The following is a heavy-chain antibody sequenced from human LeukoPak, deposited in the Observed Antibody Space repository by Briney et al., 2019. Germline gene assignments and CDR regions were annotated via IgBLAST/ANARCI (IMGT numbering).Heavy chain of an antibody. CDR1: GGTFSSYA. J-gene: IGHJ4*02. D-gene: IGHD3-16*02. Sequence: SVKVSCKASGGTFSSYAISWVRQAPGQGLEWMGGIIPIFGTANYAQKFQGRVTITTDESTSTAYMELSRLRSEDTAVYYCARDSVWGSYRYDYWGQGTLVTVSS. V-gene: IGHV1-69*05. CDR2: IIPIFGTA. CDR3: ARDSVWGSYRYDY.